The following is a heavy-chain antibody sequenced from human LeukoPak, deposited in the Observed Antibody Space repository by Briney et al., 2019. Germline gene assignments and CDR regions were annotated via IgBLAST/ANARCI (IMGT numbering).Heavy chain of an antibody. V-gene: IGHV3-23*01. D-gene: IGHD3-3*01. J-gene: IGHJ4*02. CDR1: GITLSNYG. CDR3: AKRGVVIRVIIVGFHKEAYYFDS. Sequence: GGSLRLSCAVSGITLSNYGMTWVRQAPGKGLEWVAGISDTGGRTNYADSVKGRFTISRDNPKNTLYLQMNSLRAEDTAVYFCAKRGVVIRVIIVGFHKEAYYFDSWGQGALVTVSS. CDR2: ISDTGGRT.